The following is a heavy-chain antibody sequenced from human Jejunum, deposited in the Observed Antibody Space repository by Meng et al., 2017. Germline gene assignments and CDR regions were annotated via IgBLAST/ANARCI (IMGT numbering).Heavy chain of an antibody. CDR2: ITPGGRT. V-gene: IGHV1-46*01. D-gene: IGHD3-22*01. Sequence: ASVKVSCKTSGYVFSKFYMSWVRQAPGQGLEWMGIITPGGRTIYAQKFQGRVIMTDDTSTSTVYMEMKSLKSEDTAVYYCARDVDPYDSSGSSATLDFWGQGTLVTVSS. CDR3: ARDVDPYDSSGSSATLDF. J-gene: IGHJ4*02. CDR1: GYVFSKFY.